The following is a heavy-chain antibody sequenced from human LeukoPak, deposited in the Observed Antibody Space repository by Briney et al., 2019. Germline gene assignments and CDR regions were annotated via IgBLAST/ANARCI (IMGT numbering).Heavy chain of an antibody. D-gene: IGHD6-6*01. Sequence: SETLSLTCTVSGYSISSGYYWGWIRQPPGKGLERIGSIYHSGSTYYNPSLKSRVTISVDTSKNQFSLKLSSVTAADTAVYYCARLPRSARPPPYYFDYWGQGTLVTVSS. CDR3: ARLPRSARPPPYYFDY. V-gene: IGHV4-38-2*02. CDR1: GYSISSGYY. CDR2: IYHSGST. J-gene: IGHJ4*02.